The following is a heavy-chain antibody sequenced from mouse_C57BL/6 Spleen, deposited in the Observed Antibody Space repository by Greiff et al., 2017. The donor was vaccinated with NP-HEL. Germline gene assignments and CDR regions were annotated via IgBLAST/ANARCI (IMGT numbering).Heavy chain of an antibody. Sequence: VQLQQSGAELARPGASVKLSCKASGYTFTSYGISWVKQRTGQGLEWIGEIYPRSGNTYYNEKFKGKATLTADKSSSTAYMELRSLTSEDSAVYFCARRDYGGLRQDYWGQGTTLTVSS. CDR2: IYPRSGNT. D-gene: IGHD2-4*01. CDR3: ARRDYGGLRQDY. CDR1: GYTFTSYG. J-gene: IGHJ2*01. V-gene: IGHV1-81*01.